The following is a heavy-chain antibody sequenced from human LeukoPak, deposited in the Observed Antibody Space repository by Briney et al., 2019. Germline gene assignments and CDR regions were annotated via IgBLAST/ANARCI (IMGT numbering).Heavy chain of an antibody. CDR2: INPNSGGT. D-gene: IGHD3-10*01. Sequence: ASVKVSCKASGYTFTGYYMHWVRLAPGQGLEWMGWINPNSGGTNYAQKFQGRVTMTRDTSISTAYMELSRLRSDDTAVYYCARVHYYGSGSYYDMRGPGILVTVSS. V-gene: IGHV1-2*02. J-gene: IGHJ4*02. CDR3: ARVHYYGSGSYYDM. CDR1: GYTFTGYY.